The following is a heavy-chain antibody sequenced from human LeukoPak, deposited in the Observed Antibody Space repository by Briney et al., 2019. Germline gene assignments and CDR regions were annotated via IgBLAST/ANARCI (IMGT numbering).Heavy chain of an antibody. CDR2: IISIFGTT. J-gene: IGHJ4*02. V-gene: IGHV1-69*01. CDR3: ARIRMGATGIDY. CDR1: GCTFSSYA. D-gene: IGHD1-26*01. Sequence: SVKVSCKASGCTFSSYAMSWVRQAPGQGLEWMGGIISIFGTTNYAQKFQGRVTITADESTSTAYMELSSLRSEDTAGYYGARIRMGATGIDYWGQGTLVTVSS.